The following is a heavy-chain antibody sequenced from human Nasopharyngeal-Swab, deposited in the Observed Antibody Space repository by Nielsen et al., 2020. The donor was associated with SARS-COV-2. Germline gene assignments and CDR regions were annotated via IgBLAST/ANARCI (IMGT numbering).Heavy chain of an antibody. J-gene: IGHJ6*02. V-gene: IGHV4-59*01. D-gene: IGHD6-19*01. CDR2: IYYSGST. Sequence: WIRQPPGKGLEWIGYIYYSGSTNYNPSLKSRVTISVDTSKNQFSLKLSSVTAADTAVYCCARDPNPNSSGWLPYHYYGMDVWGQGTTVTVSS. CDR3: ARDPNPNSSGWLPYHYYGMDV.